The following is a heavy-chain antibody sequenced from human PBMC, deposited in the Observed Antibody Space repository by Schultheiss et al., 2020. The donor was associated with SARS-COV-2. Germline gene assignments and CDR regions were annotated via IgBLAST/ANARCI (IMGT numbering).Heavy chain of an antibody. Sequence: SQTLSLTCTVSGGSISSGGYYWSWIRQPPGKGLEWIGEINHSGSTNYNPSLKSRVTISVDTSKNQFSLKLSSVTAADTAVYYCARGPYWYAAAAADYFDYWGQGTLVTVSS. CDR1: GGSISSGGYY. CDR3: ARGPYWYAAAAADYFDY. V-gene: IGHV4-39*07. J-gene: IGHJ4*02. D-gene: IGHD6-13*01. CDR2: INHSGST.